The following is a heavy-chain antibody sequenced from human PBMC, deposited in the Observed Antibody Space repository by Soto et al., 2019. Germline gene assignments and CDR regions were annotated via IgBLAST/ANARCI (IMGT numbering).Heavy chain of an antibody. Sequence: PGESLKISCKDSGYSFNTYWIAWVRQMPGKGLEWMGIIYPGDSDTRYSPSFQGQVTISADKSISTAYLQWSSLKASDTAMYYCARHDTSRHGDAFDIWGQGTMVTVSS. CDR2: IYPGDSDT. D-gene: IGHD2-2*02. CDR3: ARHDTSRHGDAFDI. CDR1: GYSFNTYW. V-gene: IGHV5-51*01. J-gene: IGHJ3*02.